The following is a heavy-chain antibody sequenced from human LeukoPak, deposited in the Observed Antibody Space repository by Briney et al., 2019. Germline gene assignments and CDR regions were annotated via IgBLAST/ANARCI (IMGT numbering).Heavy chain of an antibody. CDR2: INPSGGST. J-gene: IGHJ4*02. D-gene: IGHD6-19*01. V-gene: IGHV1-46*01. CDR1: GYTFTSYY. Sequence: ASVKVSCKASGYTFTSYYMHWVRQAPGQGLEWMGIINPSGGSTIYAQKFQGRVTMTEDTSTDTAYMELSSLRSEDTAVYYCATYPSGSGWYGVFDYWGQGTLVTVSS. CDR3: ATYPSGSGWYGVFDY.